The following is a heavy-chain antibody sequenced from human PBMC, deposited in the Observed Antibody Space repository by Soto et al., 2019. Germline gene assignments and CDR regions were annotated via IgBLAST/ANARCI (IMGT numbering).Heavy chain of an antibody. J-gene: IGHJ6*02. V-gene: IGHV3-30-3*01. D-gene: IGHD3-3*01. CDR2: ISYDGSNK. CDR3: AREGRFLEWPDYYYYGMDV. Sequence: PLGGSLRLSCAASGFTFSSYSMHWVRQAPGKGLEWVAVISYDGSNKYYADSVKGRFTISRDNSKNTLYLQMNSLRAEDTAVYYCAREGRFLEWPDYYYYGMDVWGQGTTVTVSS. CDR1: GFTFSSYS.